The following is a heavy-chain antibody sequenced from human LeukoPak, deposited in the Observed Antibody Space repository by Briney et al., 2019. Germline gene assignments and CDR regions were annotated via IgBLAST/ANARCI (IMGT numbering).Heavy chain of an antibody. CDR3: ARQVVRGVPFDY. CDR1: GGTLTGYY. D-gene: IGHD3-10*01. V-gene: IGHV4-59*08. Sequence: PSETLSLTCTVSGGTLTGYYLSWIRQPPGKGLEWMGDIYYSGGANYNPSPKSPVPRSVDTSKNQFSLKLSSVTAADTAVYYCARQVVRGVPFDYWGQGTLVTVSS. J-gene: IGHJ4*02. CDR2: IYYSGGA.